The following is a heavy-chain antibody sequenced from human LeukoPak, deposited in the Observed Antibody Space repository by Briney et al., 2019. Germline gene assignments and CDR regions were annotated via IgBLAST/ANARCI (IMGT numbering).Heavy chain of an antibody. D-gene: IGHD5-18*01. CDR3: ARVWRGNTYGPGDY. J-gene: IGHJ4*02. CDR2: ISYDGSNK. Sequence: GGSLRLSCAASGFTFSSYGMHWVRQAPGKGLEWVAVISYDGSNKYYADSVKGRFTISRDNSKNTLHLQMSSLRVEDTAVYYCARVWRGNTYGPGDYWGQGTLVTVSS. CDR1: GFTFSSYG. V-gene: IGHV3-30*03.